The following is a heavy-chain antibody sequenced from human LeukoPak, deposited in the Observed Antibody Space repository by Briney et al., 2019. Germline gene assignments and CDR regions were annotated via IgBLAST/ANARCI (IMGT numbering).Heavy chain of an antibody. J-gene: IGHJ4*02. D-gene: IGHD6-13*01. CDR2: ISGSGSST. Sequence: PGGTLRLSCAASGFTFSSFGMSWVRQSPGNERQWVSAISGSGSSTYYADSVKGRFTISRDNSKNTLYLQMNSLRAEDTASYYCAKLFYPAAGTGRVDFPFDYWGQGTLVTVSS. V-gene: IGHV3-23*01. CDR1: GFTFSSFG. CDR3: AKLFYPAAGTGRVDFPFDY.